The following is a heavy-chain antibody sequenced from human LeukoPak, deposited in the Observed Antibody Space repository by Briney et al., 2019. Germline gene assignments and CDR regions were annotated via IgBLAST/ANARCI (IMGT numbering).Heavy chain of an antibody. CDR1: GGSFSGYY. V-gene: IGHV4-34*01. Sequence: SETLSLTCAVYGGSFSGYYWSWIRQPPGKGLEWIGEINHSGSTNYNPSLKSRVTISVDTSKNQFSLKLSSVTAADTAVYYCAGYQKDIVVVPASAWFDPWGQGTLVTVSS. J-gene: IGHJ5*02. CDR2: INHSGST. D-gene: IGHD2-2*01. CDR3: AGYQKDIVVVPASAWFDP.